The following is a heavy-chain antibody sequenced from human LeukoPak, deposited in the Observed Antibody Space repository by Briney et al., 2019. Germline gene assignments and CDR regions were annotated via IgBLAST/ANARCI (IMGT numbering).Heavy chain of an antibody. CDR1: GYTFTGYY. J-gene: IGHJ3*02. CDR3: ASRTSTVTTVEGDGFDI. Sequence: GASVKVSCKASGYTFTGYYMHWARQAPGQGLEWMGWINPNSGGTNYAQKFQGRVTMTRDTSISTAYMELGRLRSDDTAVYYCASRTSTVTTVEGDGFDIWGQGTMVTVSS. V-gene: IGHV1-2*02. D-gene: IGHD4-17*01. CDR2: INPNSGGT.